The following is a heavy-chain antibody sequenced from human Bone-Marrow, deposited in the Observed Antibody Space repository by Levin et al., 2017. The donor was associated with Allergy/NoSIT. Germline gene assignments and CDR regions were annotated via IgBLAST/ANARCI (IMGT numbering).Heavy chain of an antibody. CDR2: ISSMNSYI. J-gene: IGHJ4*02. D-gene: IGHD1-26*01. CDR1: GFTFGSHW. V-gene: IGHV3-21*06. Sequence: KSSETLSLTCVVSGFTFGSHWMNWVRQAPGKGLQWVSSISSMNSYIHYADSVKGRFTISRDNAKSSLYLEMSSLRVEDTAVYFCVSGVTNDYWGQGTLVTVSS. CDR3: VSGVTNDY.